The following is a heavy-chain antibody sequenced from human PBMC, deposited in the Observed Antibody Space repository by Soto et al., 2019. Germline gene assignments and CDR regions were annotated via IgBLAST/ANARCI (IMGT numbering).Heavy chain of an antibody. J-gene: IGHJ4*02. Sequence: ASVKVSCKASGYTFTGYYTHWMRQAPGQGLEWMGWINPNSGGTNYAQKFQGWVTMTRDTSISTAYMELSRLRSDDTAVYYCARGTITMVRGALYYFDYWGLGTLVTVSS. V-gene: IGHV1-2*04. CDR2: INPNSGGT. CDR3: ARGTITMVRGALYYFDY. CDR1: GYTFTGYY. D-gene: IGHD3-10*01.